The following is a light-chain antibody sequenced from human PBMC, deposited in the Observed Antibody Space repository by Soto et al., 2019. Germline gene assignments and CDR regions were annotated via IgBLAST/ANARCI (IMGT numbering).Light chain of an antibody. CDR3: SSHTSSSTRV. CDR2: EVS. V-gene: IGLV2-14*01. CDR1: SSDVGGYNF. Sequence: QSVLTQPASVSGSPGQSITISCTGTSSDVGGYNFVSWYQQHPGKAPKLMIYEVSNRPSGVSTRFSGSKSGNTASLTISGLQADDEADYYCSSHTSSSTRVFGTGTKVTVL. J-gene: IGLJ1*01.